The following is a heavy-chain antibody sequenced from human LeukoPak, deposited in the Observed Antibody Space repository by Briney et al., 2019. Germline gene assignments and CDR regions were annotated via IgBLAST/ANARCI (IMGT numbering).Heavy chain of an antibody. Sequence: PGRSLRLSCAASGFTFDDYAMHWVRQAPGKGLEWVSGISWNSGSIGYADSVKGRFTISRDNAKNSLYLQMNSLRAEDMALYYCAKDIEAAAGQSVAFDIWGQGTMVTVSS. J-gene: IGHJ3*02. CDR2: ISWNSGSI. V-gene: IGHV3-9*03. CDR1: GFTFDDYA. D-gene: IGHD6-13*01. CDR3: AKDIEAAAGQSVAFDI.